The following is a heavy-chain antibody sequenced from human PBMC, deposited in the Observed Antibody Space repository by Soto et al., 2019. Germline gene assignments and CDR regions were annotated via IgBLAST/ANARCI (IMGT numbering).Heavy chain of an antibody. CDR2: IKQDGSEK. J-gene: IGHJ4*02. CDR3: ARDLLVAPYYFDY. CDR1: GFTFSSYW. D-gene: IGHD2-8*02. V-gene: IGHV3-7*01. Sequence: GGSLRLSCAASGFTFSSYWMSWVRQAPGKGLEWVANIKQDGSEKYYVDSVKGRFTISRDNAKNSLDLQMNSLRAEDTAVYYCARDLLVAPYYFDYWGQGTLVTVSS.